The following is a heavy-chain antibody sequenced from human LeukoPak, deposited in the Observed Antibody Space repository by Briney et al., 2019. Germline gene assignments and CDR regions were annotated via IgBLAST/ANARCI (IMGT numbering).Heavy chain of an antibody. J-gene: IGHJ6*02. V-gene: IGHV3-9*01. CDR1: GFTFDDYA. CDR2: ISWNSGSI. CDR3: AKDGYYYDSSGYYHNYYYYGMDV. D-gene: IGHD3-22*01. Sequence: PGRSLRLSCAASGFTFDDYAMHWVRQAPGKGLEWVSGISWNSGSIGYADSVKGRFTISRDNAKNSLYLQMNSLRAEDTALYYCAKDGYYYDSSGYYHNYYYYGMDVWGQGTTVTVSS.